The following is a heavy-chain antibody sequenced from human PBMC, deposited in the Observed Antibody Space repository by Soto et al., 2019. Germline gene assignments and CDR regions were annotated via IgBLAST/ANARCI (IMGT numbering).Heavy chain of an antibody. CDR1: GFTFSSYW. Sequence: EVQLVESGGGLVQPGGSLRLSCAASGFTFSSYWMSWVRQAPGKGLEWVANIKQDGSEKYYVDSVKGRFTISRDNAKNSLYLQMNSLRAEDTAVYYCANSRDGYQYDAFDIWGQGTMVTVSS. CDR3: ANSRDGYQYDAFDI. CDR2: IKQDGSEK. D-gene: IGHD3-22*01. J-gene: IGHJ3*02. V-gene: IGHV3-7*01.